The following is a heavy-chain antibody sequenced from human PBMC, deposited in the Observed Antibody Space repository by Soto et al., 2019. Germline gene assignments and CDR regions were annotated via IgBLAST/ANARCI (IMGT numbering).Heavy chain of an antibody. CDR1: GFTFSSYG. CDR2: ISYDGNNK. J-gene: IGHJ4*02. V-gene: IGHV3-30*18. D-gene: IGHD2-15*01. Sequence: QVQLVESGGGVVQPGRSLRLSCAASGFTFSSYGMHWVRQAPGKGLEWVAVISYDGNNKYYADSVKGRFTISRDNSKNTLYLQMNCLRAEDTAVYYCAKQRPSGWQLARDYYFDYWGQGTLVTVSS. CDR3: AKQRPSGWQLARDYYFDY.